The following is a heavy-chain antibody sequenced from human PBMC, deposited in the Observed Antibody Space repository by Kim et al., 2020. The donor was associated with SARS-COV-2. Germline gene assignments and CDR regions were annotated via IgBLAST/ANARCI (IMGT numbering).Heavy chain of an antibody. CDR1: GGTFSSYA. D-gene: IGHD1-26*01. Sequence: SVKVSCKASGGTFSSYAISWVRQAPGQGLEWMGGIIPIFGTANYAQKFQGRVTITADESTSTAYMELSSLRSEDMAVYYCARDWAGTTKAPVYWGQGTLVTVSS. V-gene: IGHV1-69*13. CDR3: ARDWAGTTKAPVY. CDR2: IIPIFGTA. J-gene: IGHJ4*02.